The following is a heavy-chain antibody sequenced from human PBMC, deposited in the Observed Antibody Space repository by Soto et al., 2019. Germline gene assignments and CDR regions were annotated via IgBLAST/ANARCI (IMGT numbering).Heavy chain of an antibody. CDR3: ARVPYY. CDR2: IYYSGST. J-gene: IGHJ4*02. V-gene: IGHV4-59*11. CDR1: GGSISSHY. Sequence: TSETLSLTCSVSGGSISSHYWRWIRQPPGKRLEWIGYIYYSGSTNYNPSLKSRVTISVDTSKNQFSLKLSSVTAADTAVYYCARVPYYWGQGTLVTVSS.